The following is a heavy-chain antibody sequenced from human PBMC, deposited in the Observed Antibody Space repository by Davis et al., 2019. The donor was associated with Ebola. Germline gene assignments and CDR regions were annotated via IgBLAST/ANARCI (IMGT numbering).Heavy chain of an antibody. Sequence: GESLKISCAASGFTFSDYYMSWIRQAPGKGLEWVSYISSSSSYTNYADSVKGRFTISRDNAKNSLYLRMNSLRVEDTAVYYCTRVIDGDYDGNWGQGTLVTVSS. CDR1: GFTFSDYY. D-gene: IGHD4-23*01. CDR3: TRVIDGDYDGN. CDR2: ISSSSSYT. J-gene: IGHJ4*02. V-gene: IGHV3-11*06.